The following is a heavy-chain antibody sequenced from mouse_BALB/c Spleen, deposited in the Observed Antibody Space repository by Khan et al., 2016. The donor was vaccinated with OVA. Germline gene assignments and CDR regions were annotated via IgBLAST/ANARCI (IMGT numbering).Heavy chain of an antibody. CDR1: GYTFTTYI. D-gene: IGHD1-1*01. CDR3: VRDYGYSYWFAY. J-gene: IGHJ3*01. CDR2: INPYNDGT. V-gene: IGHV1S136*01. Sequence: VQLKESGPELVKPGASVKMSCKTSGYTFTTYIMHWVKQKPGQGLEWIGYINPYNDGTKYTEKFKGKATLTSDKSSNTAYMDLSSLNSEDSAVYYCVRDYGYSYWFAYWGQGTLVTVSA.